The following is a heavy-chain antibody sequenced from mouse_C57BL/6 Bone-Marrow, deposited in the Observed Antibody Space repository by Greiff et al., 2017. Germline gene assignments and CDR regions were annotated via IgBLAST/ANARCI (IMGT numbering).Heavy chain of an antibody. Sequence: QVQLKESGAELVRPGTSVKMSCTASGYTFTNYWIGWAKQRPGHGLEWIGDIYPGGGYTNYNEQLKGKSTLTADKSSSPAYMQFSSLTSEDSAIYYCARGGYGGYAMDYWGQGTSVTVSS. J-gene: IGHJ4*01. V-gene: IGHV1-63*01. CDR1: GYTFTNYW. CDR3: ARGGYGGYAMDY. CDR2: IYPGGGYT. D-gene: IGHD1-2*01.